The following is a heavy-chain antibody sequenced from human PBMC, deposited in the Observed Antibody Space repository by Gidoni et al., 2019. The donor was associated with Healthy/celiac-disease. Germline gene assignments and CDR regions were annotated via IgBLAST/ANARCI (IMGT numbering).Heavy chain of an antibody. CDR3: ARDHKADYFDY. J-gene: IGHJ4*02. CDR1: GFTFSSYG. Sequence: QVQLVESGGGVVQPGRSLRLSCAASGFTFSSYGMHWVRQAPGKGLEWVAVRWYDGSNKYYADSVKGRFTISRDNSKNTLYLQMNSLRAEDTAVYYCARDHKADYFDYWGQGTLVTVSS. V-gene: IGHV3-33*01. CDR2: RWYDGSNK.